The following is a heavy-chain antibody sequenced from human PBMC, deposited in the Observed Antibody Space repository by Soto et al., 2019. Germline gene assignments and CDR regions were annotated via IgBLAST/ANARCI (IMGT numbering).Heavy chain of an antibody. J-gene: IGHJ6*02. Sequence: SETLSLTCAVNGGSLSGYYWSWIRQSPGKGLEWIGEINHRGSSDYNPSLKSRVTISIDASKNHVTLELTSVTAADTAVYYCARSDNRNSLYGADVWGQGTAVTAP. V-gene: IGHV4-34*01. CDR1: GGSLSGYY. CDR2: INHRGSS. D-gene: IGHD1-7*01. CDR3: ARSDNRNSLYGADV.